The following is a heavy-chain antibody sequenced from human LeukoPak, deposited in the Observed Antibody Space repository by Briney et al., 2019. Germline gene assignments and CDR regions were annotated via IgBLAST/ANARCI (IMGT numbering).Heavy chain of an antibody. CDR3: ARRREEGSRISASNWFDP. D-gene: IGHD1-26*01. V-gene: IGHV4-4*09. Sequence: SETLSLTCTVSGDSISSSHWSWIRQPPGEGLEWIGSSHNDGHTNYNPPLQSRVTISRDTSKNQLSLTLNSVTAADTAVYYCARRREEGSRISASNWFDPWGQGTLVTVSS. CDR1: GDSISSSH. CDR2: SHNDGHT. J-gene: IGHJ5*02.